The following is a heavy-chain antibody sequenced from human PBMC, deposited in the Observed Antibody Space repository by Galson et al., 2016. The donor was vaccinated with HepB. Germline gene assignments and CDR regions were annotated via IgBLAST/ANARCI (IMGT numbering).Heavy chain of an antibody. CDR3: TTYYGNILTAYRWFDP. D-gene: IGHD3-9*01. Sequence: SLRLSCAASGFTFSDARMNWVRQAPGKGLEWVGRVNRKTDGGTKDYAAPVKGRFTIASDDSKNTLYLQMNNPKNEDTAVYYCTTYYGNILTAYRWFDPWGQGTLVTVSS. J-gene: IGHJ5*02. V-gene: IGHV3-15*01. CDR2: VNRKTDGGTK. CDR1: GFTFSDAR.